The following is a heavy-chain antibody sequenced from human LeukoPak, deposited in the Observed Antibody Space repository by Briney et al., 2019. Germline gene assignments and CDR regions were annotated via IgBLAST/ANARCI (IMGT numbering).Heavy chain of an antibody. J-gene: IGHJ4*02. V-gene: IGHV1-18*01. CDR2: ISAYNGNT. CDR3: ARELDYGANNY. Sequence: ASVKVSCKASGYTFTSYGISWVRQAPGQGLEWMGWISAYNGNTNYARKLQGRVTMTTDTSTSTTYMELRSMRSDDTAMYYWARELDYGANNYWGQGTLVTVSS. CDR1: GYTFTSYG. D-gene: IGHD4-23*01.